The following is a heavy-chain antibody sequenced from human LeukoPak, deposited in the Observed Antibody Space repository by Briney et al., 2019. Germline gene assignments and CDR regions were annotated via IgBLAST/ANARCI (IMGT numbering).Heavy chain of an antibody. CDR1: GFTFRSYA. D-gene: IGHD6-19*01. V-gene: IGHV3-23*01. CDR3: AKGLFASYSSGWYGGAVDY. CDR2: ISGGGDTI. Sequence: GGSLRLSCAASGFTFRSYAMSWVRQAPGKGLEWVSAISGGGDTIYYADSVKGRFTISRGNSKNTLYLQMNSLRAEDTAVYYCAKGLFASYSSGWYGGAVDYWGQGTLVTVSS. J-gene: IGHJ4*02.